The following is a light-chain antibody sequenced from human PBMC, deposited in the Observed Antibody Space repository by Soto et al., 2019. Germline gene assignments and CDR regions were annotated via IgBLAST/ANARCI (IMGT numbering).Light chain of an antibody. CDR2: GAS. J-gene: IGKJ4*01. V-gene: IGKV3D-15*01. CDR3: QQYSVWPLT. Sequence: EIVLTQSPATLSVSPGERAALSCRASQSVSNNLAWYQQKPGQPPRLLIFGASTRATGIPARFSGSGSEAEFALTISTLQSEDFAVYYCQQYSVWPLTFGGGNKVDI. CDR1: QSVSNN.